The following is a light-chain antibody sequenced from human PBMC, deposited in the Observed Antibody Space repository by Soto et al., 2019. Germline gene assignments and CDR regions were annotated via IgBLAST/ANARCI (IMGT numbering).Light chain of an antibody. CDR2: GAS. CDR3: QQYSSSGYT. Sequence: DIVLTQSPGTLSLSPGERATLSCRASQSVSSSYLAWYQQKPGQAPRLLIYGASSRATGIPDRFSGSGSGTDFTLTISRLEPEDFAVYYCQQYSSSGYTFGQGTKLEIK. CDR1: QSVSSSY. J-gene: IGKJ2*01. V-gene: IGKV3-20*01.